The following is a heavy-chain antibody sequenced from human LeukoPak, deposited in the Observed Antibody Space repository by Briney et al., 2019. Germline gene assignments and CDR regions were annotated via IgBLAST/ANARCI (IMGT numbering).Heavy chain of an antibody. CDR1: GYSFTSYW. CDR3: AGHHDYGDYGCFDY. Sequence: GDPLKISCKGSGYSFTSYWIGWVRQMPGKGLEWMGIIYPGDSDTSYSPSFQGQVTISADKSIRTAYLQWSSLKASDTAIYYCAGHHDYGDYGCFDYWGQGTLVNVSS. D-gene: IGHD4-17*01. CDR2: IYPGDSDT. V-gene: IGHV5-51*01. J-gene: IGHJ4*02.